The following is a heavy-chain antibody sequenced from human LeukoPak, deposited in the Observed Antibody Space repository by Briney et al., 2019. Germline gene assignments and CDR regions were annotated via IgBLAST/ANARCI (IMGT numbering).Heavy chain of an antibody. V-gene: IGHV1-18*01. D-gene: IGHD3-22*01. CDR1: GYTFTSYG. CDR3: AIGTYYYDSSGYYAY. CDR2: ISAYNGNT. J-gene: IGHJ4*02. Sequence: ASVKVSCKASGYTFTSYGISWVRLAPGQGLEWMGWISAYNGNTNYAQKLQGRVTMTTDTSTSTAYMELRSLRSDDTAVYYCAIGTYYYDSSGYYAYWGQGTLVTVSS.